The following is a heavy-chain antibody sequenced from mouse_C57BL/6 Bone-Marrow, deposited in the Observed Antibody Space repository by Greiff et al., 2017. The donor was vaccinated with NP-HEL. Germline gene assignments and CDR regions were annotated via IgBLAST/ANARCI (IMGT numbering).Heavy chain of an antibody. CDR3: ARWGYGSIYFDY. D-gene: IGHD1-1*01. Sequence: EVQLQQSGAELVKPGASVKLSCTASGFNIKDYHMHWVKQRTEQGLEWIGRIDPEDGETKYAPKFPGKATITADTSSNTAYLQLSSLTSEDTAVYYCARWGYGSIYFDYWGQGTTLTVSS. J-gene: IGHJ2*01. CDR2: IDPEDGET. V-gene: IGHV14-2*01. CDR1: GFNIKDYH.